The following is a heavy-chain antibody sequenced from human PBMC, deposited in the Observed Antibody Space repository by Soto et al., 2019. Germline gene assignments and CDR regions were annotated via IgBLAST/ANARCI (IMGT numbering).Heavy chain of an antibody. D-gene: IGHD3-10*01. CDR2: IIPIFGPA. J-gene: IGHJ6*02. CDR1: GGTFSSYA. Sequence: QVQLVQSGAEVKKPGSSVKVSCKASGGTFSSYAISWVRQAPGQGLEWVGGIIPIFGPANYAQRFQGRVTSTADDYTXXAXMVXSSLRSEDTAVYFCARVRRELGIRSICQFSSSIDVRGRGTTVIVSS. CDR3: ARVRRELGIRSICQFSSSIDV. V-gene: IGHV1-69*12.